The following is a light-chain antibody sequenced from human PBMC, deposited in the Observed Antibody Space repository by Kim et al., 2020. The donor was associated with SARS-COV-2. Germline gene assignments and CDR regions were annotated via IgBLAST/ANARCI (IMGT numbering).Light chain of an antibody. CDR3: QQYNHWPLT. J-gene: IGKJ4*01. CDR2: GAS. V-gene: IGKV3-15*01. CDR1: ESISNN. Sequence: VSPGEGGTLSCRASESISNNLARYQQIPGQGPRLLIYGASTRAAGIPARFSGSGSGTEFTLTISSLQSEDFAIFYCQQYNHWPLTFGGGTKVDIK.